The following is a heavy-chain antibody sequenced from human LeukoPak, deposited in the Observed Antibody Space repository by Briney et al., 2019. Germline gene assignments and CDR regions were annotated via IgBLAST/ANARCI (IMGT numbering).Heavy chain of an antibody. J-gene: IGHJ4*02. CDR2: IYYSGST. Sequence: SETLSLTCTVSGGSISSSSYYWGWIRQPPGKGLEWIGSIYYSGSTYYNPSLKSRVTISVDTSKNQFSLKLSSVTAADTAVYYCARDRPVMITFGGVIIAAYWGQGTLVSVSS. V-gene: IGHV4-39*07. D-gene: IGHD3-16*02. CDR1: GGSISSSSYY. CDR3: ARDRPVMITFGGVIIAAY.